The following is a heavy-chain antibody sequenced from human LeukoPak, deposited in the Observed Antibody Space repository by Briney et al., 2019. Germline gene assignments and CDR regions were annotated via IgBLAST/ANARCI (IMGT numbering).Heavy chain of an antibody. J-gene: IGHJ4*02. CDR1: GYTFTSYG. CDR2: ISAYNGNT. CDR3: ARPYCSGGSCYPILDFDY. Sequence: ASVKVSCKASGYTFTSYGISWVRQAPGQGLEWMGWISAYNGNTNYAQKLQGRVTMTTDTSTSTAYMELRSLRSDDTAVYYCARPYCSGGSCYPILDFDYWGQGTLVTVSS. V-gene: IGHV1-18*04. D-gene: IGHD2-15*01.